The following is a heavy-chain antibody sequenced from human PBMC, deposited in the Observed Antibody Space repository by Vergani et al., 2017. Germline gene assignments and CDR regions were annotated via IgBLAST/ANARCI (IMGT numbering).Heavy chain of an antibody. CDR1: GFTFSSYA. CDR2: ISSSGSTI. V-gene: IGHV3-48*04. J-gene: IGHJ4*02. D-gene: IGHD3-22*01. CDR3: ARDQSPYYYDSSGYDYFDY. Sequence: EVQLLESGGGLVQPGGSLRLSCAASGFTFSSYAMSWVRQAPGKGLEWVSYISSSGSTIYYADSVKGRFTISRDNAKNSLYLQMNSLRAEDTAVYYCARDQSPYYYDSSGYDYFDYWGQGTLVTVSS.